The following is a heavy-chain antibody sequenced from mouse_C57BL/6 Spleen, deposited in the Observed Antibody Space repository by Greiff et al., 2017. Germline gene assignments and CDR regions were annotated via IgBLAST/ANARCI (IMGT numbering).Heavy chain of an antibody. CDR1: GFSFNTYA. V-gene: IGHV10-1*01. Sequence: EVMLVESGGGLVQPKGSLKLSCAASGFSFNTYAMNWVRPAPGKGLEWVARIRSKSNNYATYYADSVKDRFTISRDDSESMLYLQMNNLKTEDTAMYYCVRFYYDYDSWYFDVWGTGTTVTVAS. CDR2: IRSKSNNYAT. CDR3: VRFYYDYDSWYFDV. J-gene: IGHJ1*03. D-gene: IGHD2-4*01.